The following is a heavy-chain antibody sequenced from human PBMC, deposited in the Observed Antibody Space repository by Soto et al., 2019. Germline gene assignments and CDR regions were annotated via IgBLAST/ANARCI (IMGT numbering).Heavy chain of an antibody. Sequence: ASVKVSCKASGYTFTSYDINWVRQATGQGLEWMGWMNPNSGNTGYAQKFQGRVTMTRNTSISTAYMELSSLRAEDTAVYYCAKAIFGVVILGYWGQGTLVTVSS. V-gene: IGHV1-8*01. CDR2: MNPNSGNT. CDR3: AKAIFGVVILGY. CDR1: GYTFTSYD. J-gene: IGHJ4*02. D-gene: IGHD3-3*01.